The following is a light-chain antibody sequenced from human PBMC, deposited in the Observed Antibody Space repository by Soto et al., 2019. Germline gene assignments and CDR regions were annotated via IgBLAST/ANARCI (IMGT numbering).Light chain of an antibody. V-gene: IGKV1-5*03. J-gene: IGKJ1*01. CDR3: QHYNSYSEA. CDR1: QTISSW. Sequence: MKQSPSTVSGSVGDRVTITCRASQTISSWLAWYQQKPGKAPKLLIYKASTLKSGVPSRFSGSGSGTEFTLTISSLQPDDFATYYCQHYNSYSEAFGQGTKVDI. CDR2: KAS.